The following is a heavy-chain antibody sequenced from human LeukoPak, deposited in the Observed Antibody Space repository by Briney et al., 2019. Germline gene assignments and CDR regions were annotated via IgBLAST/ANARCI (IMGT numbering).Heavy chain of an antibody. V-gene: IGHV3-30*04. CDR3: ARNSVTTGYYFDY. Sequence: GGSLRLSCAASGFTLGSYSMHWVRQAPGKGLEWEAVISYDGRNTYYAKSVKGRFTISRDDSKNTLYLQMNSLRADDTAVYYCARNSVTTGYYFDYWGQGALVTVSS. J-gene: IGHJ4*02. D-gene: IGHD4-17*01. CDR2: ISYDGRNT. CDR1: GFTLGSYS.